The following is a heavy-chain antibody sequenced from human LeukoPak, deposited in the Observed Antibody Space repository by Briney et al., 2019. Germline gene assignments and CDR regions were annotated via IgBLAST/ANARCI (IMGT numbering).Heavy chain of an antibody. V-gene: IGHV3-20*04. CDR3: ARGHRRGWFDP. J-gene: IGHJ5*02. CDR2: INWNGGST. CDR1: GFTFDDYG. Sequence: GGSLRLSCAASGFTFDDYGMSWVRQAPGKGLEWVSGINWNGGSTGYADSVKGRFTISRDNAKNSLYLQMDSLRAEDTALYYCARGHRRGWFDPWGQGTLVTVSS.